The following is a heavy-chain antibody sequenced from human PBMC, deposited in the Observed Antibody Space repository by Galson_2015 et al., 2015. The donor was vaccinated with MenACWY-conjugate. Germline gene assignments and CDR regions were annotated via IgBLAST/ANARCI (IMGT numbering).Heavy chain of an antibody. Sequence: SLRLSCAASGFTFGAYAMSWFRQAPGKGLEWVGFIRSKAYGGTTEYAASVKGRFTISRDDSKSIAYLQMNSLKTEDTAVYYCTRVNLAYCGGDCYPNDYWGQGTLVTVSS. CDR3: TRVNLAYCGGDCYPNDY. D-gene: IGHD2-21*02. CDR2: IRSKAYGGTT. CDR1: GFTFGAYA. V-gene: IGHV3-49*03. J-gene: IGHJ4*02.